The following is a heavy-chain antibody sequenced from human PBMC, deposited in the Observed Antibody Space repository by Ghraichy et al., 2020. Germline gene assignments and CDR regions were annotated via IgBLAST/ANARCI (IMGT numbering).Heavy chain of an antibody. V-gene: IGHV3-30*18. Sequence: GGSLRLSCAASGFTFSSYGMHWVRQAPGKGLEWVAVISYDGSNKYYADSVKGRFTISRDNSKNTLYLQMNSLRAEDTAVYYCAKDPLGITMIVVPPDIWGQGTMVTVSS. CDR2: ISYDGSNK. D-gene: IGHD3-22*01. CDR3: AKDPLGITMIVVPPDI. CDR1: GFTFSSYG. J-gene: IGHJ3*02.